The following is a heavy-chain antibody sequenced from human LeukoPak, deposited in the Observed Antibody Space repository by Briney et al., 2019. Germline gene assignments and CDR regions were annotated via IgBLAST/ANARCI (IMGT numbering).Heavy chain of an antibody. V-gene: IGHV1-46*01. CDR3: ARCYSGYDYGPVY. Sequence: GASVKVSFKASGYIISSYYIHWVRQAPGQGLEWMGIISPSGGGTSYAQRFQGRVSVARDTSTNTVYMELSGLRSEDTAIYYCARCYSGYDYGPVYWGQGTLVTVSS. CDR1: GYIISSYY. J-gene: IGHJ4*02. CDR2: ISPSGGGT. D-gene: IGHD5-12*01.